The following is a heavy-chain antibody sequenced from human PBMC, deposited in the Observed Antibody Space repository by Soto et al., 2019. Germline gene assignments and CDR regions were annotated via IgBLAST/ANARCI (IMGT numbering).Heavy chain of an antibody. V-gene: IGHV4-30-2*01. D-gene: IGHD3-22*01. Sequence: SETLSLTCAVFGGSISSGGYSWSWIRQPPGKGLEWIGYIYHSGSTYYNPSLKSRVTISVDRSKNQFSLKLSSVTAADTAVYYCAREAYYYDSAAAFDIWGQGTMVTVSS. CDR1: GGSISSGGYS. CDR3: AREAYYYDSAAAFDI. J-gene: IGHJ3*02. CDR2: IYHSGST.